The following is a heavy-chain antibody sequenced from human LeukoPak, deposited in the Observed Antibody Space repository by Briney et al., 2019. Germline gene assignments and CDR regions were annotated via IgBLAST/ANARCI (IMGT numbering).Heavy chain of an antibody. Sequence: GASVNVSCKASGGTFSRYDISWVRQAPGQGLEWMGGIIPIVGTATYAQKFQGRVTITADESTSTAYMELSRLRSEDTAFYYCARDHEVATIRYFDYWGQGTLVTVSS. CDR2: IIPIVGTA. V-gene: IGHV1-69*01. J-gene: IGHJ4*02. D-gene: IGHD5-24*01. CDR3: ARDHEVATIRYFDY. CDR1: GGTFSRYD.